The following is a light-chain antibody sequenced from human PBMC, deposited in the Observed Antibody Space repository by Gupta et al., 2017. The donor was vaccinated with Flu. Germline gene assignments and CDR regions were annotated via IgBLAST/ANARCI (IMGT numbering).Light chain of an antibody. V-gene: IGLV1-40*01. CDR3: QSNDSSLSGRV. J-gene: IGLJ3*02. CDR1: SSNCGKGYD. Sequence: SVLPPPPSLSWAPGGRETIDCTGGSSNCGKGYDEHWTHPLPGTPPKLLIYGNSRRPSVVPDRFSGSKSGTSASLANTGLQAEEEADYYCQSNDSSLSGRVFGGGTKLTVL. CDR2: GNS.